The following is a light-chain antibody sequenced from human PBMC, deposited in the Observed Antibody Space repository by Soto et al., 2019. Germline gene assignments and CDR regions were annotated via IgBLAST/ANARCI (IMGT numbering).Light chain of an antibody. V-gene: IGKV3-20*01. CDR1: QGVSSGY. J-gene: IGKJ1*01. CDR3: QQYGSSPWT. Sequence: EIVGTQSPGTLSLSPGEIATLSCRASQGVSSGYLAWYQHHPGQAPRILISGTSSRATGIPDRFSGSGPGTDFTLTISRLEPEDFAVYYCQQYGSSPWTFGQGTKVDIK. CDR2: GTS.